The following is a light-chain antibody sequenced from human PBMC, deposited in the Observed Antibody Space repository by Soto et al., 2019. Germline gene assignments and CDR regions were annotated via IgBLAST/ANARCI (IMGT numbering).Light chain of an antibody. CDR3: QQYNSYSRT. Sequence: DIPMTQSPSTLSASVGDRVTIXXRASQSISSWLAWYQQKPGKAPKIXIYKASSLESGVPSRFSGSGSGTEFTLTISSLQPDDFATYYCQQYNSYSRTFGQGTKVDIK. CDR1: QSISSW. CDR2: KAS. V-gene: IGKV1-5*03. J-gene: IGKJ1*01.